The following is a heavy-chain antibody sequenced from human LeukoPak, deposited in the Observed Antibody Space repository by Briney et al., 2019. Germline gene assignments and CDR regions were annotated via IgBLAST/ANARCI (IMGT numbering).Heavy chain of an antibody. CDR3: ARAQWPITSDV. V-gene: IGHV4-39*01. D-gene: IGHD6-19*01. CDR1: GGSISSINYY. J-gene: IGHJ4*02. Sequence: PSETLSLTCTVSGGSISSINYYWAWIRQPPGKGLEWIGSVSYSGNTYYNPSLKSRVTISVDTSKNQFSLKLSSVTAADTAVYYCARAQWPITSDVWGQGTLVTASS. CDR2: VSYSGNT.